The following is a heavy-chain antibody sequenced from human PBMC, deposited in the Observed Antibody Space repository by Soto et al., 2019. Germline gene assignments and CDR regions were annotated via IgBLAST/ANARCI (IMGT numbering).Heavy chain of an antibody. Sequence: ESGGGLVQPGRSLRLSCAASGFTFDDYAIHWVRQAPGKGLEWVSGINWNSRSIGYADSVKGRFTISRDNAKNSLYLQMNSLRVEDTALYYCAKDHYDILTGPMDVWGKGTTVTVSS. V-gene: IGHV3-9*01. CDR3: AKDHYDILTGPMDV. D-gene: IGHD3-9*01. J-gene: IGHJ6*03. CDR1: GFTFDDYA. CDR2: INWNSRSI.